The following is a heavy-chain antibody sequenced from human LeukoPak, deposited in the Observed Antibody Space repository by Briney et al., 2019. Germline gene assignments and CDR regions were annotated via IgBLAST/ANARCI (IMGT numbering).Heavy chain of an antibody. CDR3: VRGPYGSYW. Sequence: GASVKVSCKASGYTFTSYDVNWFRQAPGQGLEWMGWINTNTGSPTYAQGFTGRFVFSLDTSVSTAYLQISSLKAEDTAVYYCVRGPYGSYWWGQGTLVTVSS. V-gene: IGHV7-4-1*02. D-gene: IGHD1-26*01. CDR1: GYTFTSYD. CDR2: INTNTGSP. J-gene: IGHJ4*02.